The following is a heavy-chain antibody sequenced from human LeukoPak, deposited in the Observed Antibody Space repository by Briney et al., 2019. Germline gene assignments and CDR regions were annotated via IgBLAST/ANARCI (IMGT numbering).Heavy chain of an antibody. CDR2: IYYSGST. CDR3: ARAEVAATPFDP. CDR1: GGSISSGGYY. D-gene: IGHD2-15*01. Sequence: PSETLSLTCTVSGGSISSGGYYWSWIRQHPGKGLEWIGYIYYSGSTYYNPSLKSRVTISVDTSKNQFSLKLSSVTAADMAVYYCARAEVAATPFDPWGQGTLVTVSS. V-gene: IGHV4-31*03. J-gene: IGHJ5*02.